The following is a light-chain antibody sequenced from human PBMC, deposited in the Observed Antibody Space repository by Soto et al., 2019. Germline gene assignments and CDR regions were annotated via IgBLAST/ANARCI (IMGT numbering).Light chain of an antibody. J-gene: IGLJ3*02. CDR3: SSYAGSNFWV. CDR2: EVS. CDR1: SSDVGAYNY. V-gene: IGLV2-8*01. Sequence: QSALTQPPSASGSRGQSVTISCTGTSSDVGAYNYVSWYQQHPGKAPKLMIYEVSRRPSGVPDRFSGSKSGNTASLTVSGLQAEDEADYYCSSYAGSNFWVFGGGTKLTVL.